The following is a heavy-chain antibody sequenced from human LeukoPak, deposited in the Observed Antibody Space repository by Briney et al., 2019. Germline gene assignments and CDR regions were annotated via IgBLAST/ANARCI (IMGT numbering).Heavy chain of an antibody. D-gene: IGHD3-10*01. CDR3: ARVDLWFGELSGFDY. J-gene: IGHJ4*02. Sequence: PSETLSLTCTVSGGSISSYYWSWIRQPPGKGLEWIGYIYYSGSTNYNPPLKSRVTISVDTSKNQFSLKLSSVTAADTAVYYCARVDLWFGELSGFDYWGQGTLVTVSS. CDR2: IYYSGST. CDR1: GGSISSYY. V-gene: IGHV4-59*01.